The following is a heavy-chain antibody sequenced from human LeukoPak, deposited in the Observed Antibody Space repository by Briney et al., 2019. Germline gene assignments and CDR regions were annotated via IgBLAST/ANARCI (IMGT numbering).Heavy chain of an antibody. Sequence: GGSLRLSCAASGFTFSSYAMSWVRQAPGKGLEWVSTISASGPYYADAVRGRSTISRDNSRNTLSLQMDSLRAEDTAVYYCAKDHESDGYPCLDHWGLGTLVTVSS. CDR2: ISASGP. J-gene: IGHJ4*02. D-gene: IGHD3-22*01. V-gene: IGHV3-23*01. CDR1: GFTFSSYA. CDR3: AKDHESDGYPCLDH.